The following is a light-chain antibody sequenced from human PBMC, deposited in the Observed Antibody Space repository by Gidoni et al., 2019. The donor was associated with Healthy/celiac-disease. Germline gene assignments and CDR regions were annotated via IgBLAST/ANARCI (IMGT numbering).Light chain of an antibody. Sequence: SSELTPHPAVSVALGQTVRITCTGDSLRSDYASWYQQKPGQAPVLVIYGKNNRPSGIPHRFSGSSSGNTASLTITGAQEEDEADYYCSSRDSSGNHVVFGGGTKLTVL. CDR2: GKN. CDR1: SLRSDY. CDR3: SSRDSSGNHVV. V-gene: IGLV3-19*01. J-gene: IGLJ2*01.